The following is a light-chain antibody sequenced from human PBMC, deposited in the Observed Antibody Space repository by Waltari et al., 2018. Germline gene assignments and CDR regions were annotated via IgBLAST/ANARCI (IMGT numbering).Light chain of an antibody. Sequence: QSVLTQPPSVSAAPGQTVTISCSGGSSNIGPTYVSWYRQFPGTAPKLLIYENTERPSGIPGRFSGSKSGTSATLDITGLQAGDEADYYCGTWDSSLSGAVFGGGTHLTVL. V-gene: IGLV1-51*02. CDR2: ENT. CDR3: GTWDSSLSGAV. CDR1: SSNIGPTY. J-gene: IGLJ7*01.